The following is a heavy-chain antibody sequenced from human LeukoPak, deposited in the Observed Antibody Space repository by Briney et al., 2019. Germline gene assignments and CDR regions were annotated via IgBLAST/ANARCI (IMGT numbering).Heavy chain of an antibody. Sequence: GGSLRLSCAASGFTFSSYAMSWVRQAPGKGLEWVSVISGSGTSTDYADSVKGRFTISRDKSKNTMYLQMNSLRAEDTAVYYCARDVLGRVAAPHYWGQGTLVTVSS. CDR3: ARDVLGRVAAPHY. V-gene: IGHV3-23*01. D-gene: IGHD6-6*01. J-gene: IGHJ4*02. CDR2: ISGSGTST. CDR1: GFTFSSYA.